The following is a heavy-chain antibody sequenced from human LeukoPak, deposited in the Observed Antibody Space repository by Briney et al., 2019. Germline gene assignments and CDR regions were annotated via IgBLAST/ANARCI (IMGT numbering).Heavy chain of an antibody. J-gene: IGHJ4*02. Sequence: GGSLRLSCSASGFTFNTYAIHWVRQAPGKVLEYVSVISSNGGSTYYADSVKRRFTISRDNSRNTLYLQMSSLRAEDTAVYYCVKDGRGMVRGVITNYFDYWGQGTLVTVSS. CDR1: GFTFNTYA. V-gene: IGHV3-64D*06. D-gene: IGHD3-10*01. CDR2: ISSNGGST. CDR3: VKDGRGMVRGVITNYFDY.